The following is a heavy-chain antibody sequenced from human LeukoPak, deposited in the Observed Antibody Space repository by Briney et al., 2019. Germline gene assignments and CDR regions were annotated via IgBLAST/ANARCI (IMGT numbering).Heavy chain of an antibody. CDR3: ARDNAPYYYDSSGYYNYYYYGMDV. J-gene: IGHJ6*02. D-gene: IGHD3-22*01. CDR1: GGSISSYY. CDR2: IYYSGST. Sequence: SETLSLTCTVSGGSISSYYWSWIRQPPGKGLEWIGYIYYSGSTNYNPSLKSRVTISVDTSKNQFSLKLNSVTAADTAVYYCARDNAPYYYDSSGYYNYYYYGMDVWGQGTTVTVSS. V-gene: IGHV4-59*01.